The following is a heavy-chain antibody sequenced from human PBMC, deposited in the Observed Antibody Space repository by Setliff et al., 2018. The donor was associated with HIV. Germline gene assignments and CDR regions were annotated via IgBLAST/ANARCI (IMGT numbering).Heavy chain of an antibody. D-gene: IGHD5-12*01. CDR3: ARQFWMPTTLYFDS. V-gene: IGHV4-39*01. Sequence: SETLSLTCTVSGGSITTSTFYWGWIRQPPGKGLEWIGSIYYSGSTYYNPSLKSRLTITQHASKNHFSLSLSSVTAADTAVYYCARQFWMPTTLYFDSLGPGTLVTVSS. J-gene: IGHJ4*02. CDR1: GGSITTSTFY. CDR2: IYYSGST.